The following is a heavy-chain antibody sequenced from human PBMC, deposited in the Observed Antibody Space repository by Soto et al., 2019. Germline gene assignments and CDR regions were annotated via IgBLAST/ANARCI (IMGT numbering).Heavy chain of an antibody. CDR1: GGTFSDYG. CDR3: ARVGGVVSKYSYYYGMDV. CDR2: IIPMLGTT. Sequence: QVQLVQSGAEVKKPGSSVKVSCKASGGTFSDYGISWVRQAPGQGPEWMGGIIPMLGTTNYAQKVQGRVSITADESTSTVCMELGSLRSEDTAVYYCARVGGVVSKYSYYYGMDVWGQGTTVTVSS. D-gene: IGHD3-3*01. V-gene: IGHV1-69*01. J-gene: IGHJ6*02.